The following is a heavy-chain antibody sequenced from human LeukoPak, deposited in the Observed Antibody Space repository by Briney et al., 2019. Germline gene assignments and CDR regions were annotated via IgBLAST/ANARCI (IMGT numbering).Heavy chain of an antibody. D-gene: IGHD3-10*01. Sequence: SETLSLTCTVSGGSISSYYWSWIRQPPGNGLERTGYIYYSGSTNYNPSLKSRVTISVDTSKNQFSLKLSSVTAADTAVYYCARERVYYGSGSLDYWGQGTLVTVSS. V-gene: IGHV4-59*01. CDR3: ARERVYYGSGSLDY. J-gene: IGHJ4*02. CDR1: GGSISSYY. CDR2: IYYSGST.